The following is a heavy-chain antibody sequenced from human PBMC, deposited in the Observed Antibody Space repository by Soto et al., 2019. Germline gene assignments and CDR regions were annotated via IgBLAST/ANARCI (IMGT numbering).Heavy chain of an antibody. CDR2: MSPNSGAT. D-gene: IGHD1-1*01. Sequence: QVQLVQSGAEVTKPGASVKVSCRASGYTFTTYDINWVRQATGQGLEWMGWMSPNSGATGYAQKFQGRVTMTRDTSISTAYMELSNLRSEDTALYYSSRRLDAGVDLCGQGTTVTVSS. J-gene: IGHJ6*02. CDR1: GYTFTTYD. CDR3: SRRLDAGVDL. V-gene: IGHV1-8*01.